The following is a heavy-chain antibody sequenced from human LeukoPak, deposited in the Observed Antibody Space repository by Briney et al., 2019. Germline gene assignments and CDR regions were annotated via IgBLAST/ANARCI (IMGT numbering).Heavy chain of an antibody. D-gene: IGHD3-3*01. CDR2: IKSDGST. CDR1: GFTFSTYW. J-gene: IGHJ1*01. CDR3: ARAPSEIGGYYPEYFRH. Sequence: GGSLRLSCAASGFTFSTYWMHWVRHAPGKGLVWVSRIKSDGSTNYADSGKGRFTISRDNAKNTLSLQMNSLRPEDTGVYYCARAPSEIGGYYPEYFRHWGQGTLVTVSS. V-gene: IGHV3-74*01.